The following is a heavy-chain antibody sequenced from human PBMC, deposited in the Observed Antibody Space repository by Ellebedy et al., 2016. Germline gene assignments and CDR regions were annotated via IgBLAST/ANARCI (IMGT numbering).Heavy chain of an antibody. Sequence: GGSLRLSXAASGFTFSTYALSWVRQAPGKGLEWVSTISVSGTSTYYADSVKGRFTISRDNSKNTLYLQMNSLRAEDTAVYYCTYSSSSDYWGQGTLVTVSS. CDR2: ISVSGTST. V-gene: IGHV3-23*01. CDR3: TYSSSSDY. D-gene: IGHD6-6*01. J-gene: IGHJ4*02. CDR1: GFTFSTYA.